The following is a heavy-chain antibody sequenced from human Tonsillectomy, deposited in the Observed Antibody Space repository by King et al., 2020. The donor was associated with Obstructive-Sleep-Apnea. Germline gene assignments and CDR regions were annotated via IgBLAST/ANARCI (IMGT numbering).Heavy chain of an antibody. Sequence: VQLVESGAEARKPGESLKISCKGSGYNFANYWIGWVRQMPGKGLEFMGIIYPGDSDTRYRPSFQGQVTISADKSITTAYLQWSSLKTSDTAMYYCARGDRGFSFGPVYYFDYWGQGTLVTVSS. CDR1: GYNFANYW. J-gene: IGHJ4*02. V-gene: IGHV5-51*01. CDR3: ARGDRGFSFGPVYYFDY. D-gene: IGHD5-18*01. CDR2: IYPGDSDT.